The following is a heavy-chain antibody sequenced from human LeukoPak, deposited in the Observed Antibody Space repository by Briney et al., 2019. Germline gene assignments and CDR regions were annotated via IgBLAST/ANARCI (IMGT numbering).Heavy chain of an antibody. V-gene: IGHV3-30*04. CDR3: ARGQLELPRGAGSRNYYYYYMDV. CDR2: ISYDGSNK. J-gene: IGHJ6*03. D-gene: IGHD1-7*01. CDR1: GFTFSSYA. Sequence: GGSLRLSCAASGFTFSSYAMHWVRQAPGKGLEWVAVISYDGSNKYYADSVKGRFTISRDNSKNTLYLQMNSLRAEDTAVYYCARGQLELPRGAGSRNYYYYYMDVWGKGTTVTVSS.